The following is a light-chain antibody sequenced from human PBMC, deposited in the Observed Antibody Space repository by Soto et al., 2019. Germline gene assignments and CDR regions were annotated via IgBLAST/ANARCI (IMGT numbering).Light chain of an antibody. CDR1: QSVLYSSNNKNY. V-gene: IGKV4-1*01. J-gene: IGKJ3*01. CDR3: QQYYSVPFT. CDR2: WAS. Sequence: DIVLTQSPDSLAVSLGERATINCKSSQSVLYSSNNKNYLAWYQQKPGQPPKLLIYWASTRESRIPDRFSGSGSGTDFPLTISSLQAEDVAVYYCQQYYSVPFTFGPGTKVDVK.